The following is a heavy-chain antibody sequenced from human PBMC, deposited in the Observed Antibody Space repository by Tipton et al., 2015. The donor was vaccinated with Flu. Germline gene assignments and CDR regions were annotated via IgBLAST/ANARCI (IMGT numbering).Heavy chain of an antibody. J-gene: IGHJ5*02. Sequence: TLSLTCTVSGGSISDSGYYWGWIRQPPGMGLEWIGNTFHSGNTYLNPSLKSRVTISIDTSKNQFSLKLSSVTAADTAVYYCARRDYSNYVSEPQNWFDPWGQGALVTVSS. CDR1: GGSISDSGYY. V-gene: IGHV4-39*07. D-gene: IGHD4-11*01. CDR2: TFHSGNT. CDR3: ARRDYSNYVSEPQNWFDP.